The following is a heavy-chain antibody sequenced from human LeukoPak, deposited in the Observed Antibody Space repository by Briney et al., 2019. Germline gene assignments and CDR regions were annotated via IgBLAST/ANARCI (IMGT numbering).Heavy chain of an antibody. CDR2: INHSGST. CDR1: GGSFSGYY. Sequence: SETLSLTCAVYGGSFSGYYWSWIRQPPGKGLEWIGEINHSGSTNHNPSLKSRVTISVDTSKNQFSLKLSSVTAADTAVYYCAILTGAAGYYGMDVWGQGTTVTVSS. V-gene: IGHV4-34*01. CDR3: AILTGAAGYYGMDV. J-gene: IGHJ6*02. D-gene: IGHD7-27*01.